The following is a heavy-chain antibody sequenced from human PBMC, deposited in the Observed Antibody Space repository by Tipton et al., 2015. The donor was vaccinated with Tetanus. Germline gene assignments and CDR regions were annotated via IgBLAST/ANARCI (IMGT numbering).Heavy chain of an antibody. CDR1: GFTFSDYY. CDR2: ISSSGSTI. Sequence: SLRLSCAASGFTFSDYYMSWIRQAPGKGLEWVSYISSSGSTIYYADSVKGRFTISRDNAKNSLYLQMNSLRAEDTAVYYCARELIAAAGTGRYPDYWGQGTLVTVSS. CDR3: ARELIAAAGTGRYPDY. J-gene: IGHJ4*02. V-gene: IGHV3-11*01. D-gene: IGHD6-13*01.